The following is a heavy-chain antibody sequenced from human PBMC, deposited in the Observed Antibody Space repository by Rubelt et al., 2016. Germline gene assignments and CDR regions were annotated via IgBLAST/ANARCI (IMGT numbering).Heavy chain of an antibody. CDR1: GFTFSSYG. V-gene: IGHV3-33*01. D-gene: IGHD6-19*01. J-gene: IGHJ4*02. CDR2: IWDDGSNK. Sequence: GFTFSSYGMHWVRQAPGKGLEWVAFIWDDGSNKYYADSVKGRFTISRDNSKNTLYLQMNSLRAEDTAVYYCARAFISIAVAGPFDYWGQGTLVTVSS. CDR3: ARAFISIAVAGPFDY.